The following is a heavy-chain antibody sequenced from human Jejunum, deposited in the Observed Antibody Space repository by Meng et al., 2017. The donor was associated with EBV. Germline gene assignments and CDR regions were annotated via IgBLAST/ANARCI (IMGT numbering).Heavy chain of an antibody. D-gene: IGHD3-16*02. V-gene: IGHV4-34*02. CDR1: RGSFSGYY. CDR2: INHSGST. Sequence: QVRVQRWGARLLKPSETPPLTCAVYRGSFSGYYWSWIRQHPGKGLEWIGEINHSGSTNYNPSLRSRVTISVETSKNQFSLRLNSVTAADTAVYYCARVAFSYTTRSLDSWGQGTLVTVSS. J-gene: IGHJ4*02. CDR3: ARVAFSYTTRSLDS.